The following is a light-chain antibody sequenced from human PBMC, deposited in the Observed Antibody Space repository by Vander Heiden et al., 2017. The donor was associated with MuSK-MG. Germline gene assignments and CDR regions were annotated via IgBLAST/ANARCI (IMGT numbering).Light chain of an antibody. CDR2: RSN. CDR3: ATWDDSLSGVV. J-gene: IGLJ2*01. Sequence: QSVLTQPTSASGTPGQRVTISCSGSSSNIGSNYVYWYQQFPGTAPKLLIYRSNQRALGVPDRFSGSKSGTSASLAISGLRSEDEADYSGATWDDSLSGVVCGGGTKLTVL. CDR1: SSNIGSNY. V-gene: IGLV1-47*01.